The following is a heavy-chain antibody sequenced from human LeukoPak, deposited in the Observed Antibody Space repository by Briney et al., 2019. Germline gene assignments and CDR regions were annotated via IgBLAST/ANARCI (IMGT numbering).Heavy chain of an antibody. CDR3: SRDRPHNWFDP. CDR1: GFTFNNHW. V-gene: IGHV3-74*01. J-gene: IGHJ5*02. Sequence: PGGSLRLSCAASGFTFNNHWMHWVRQVPGKGLEWVSRIDNDESNTIYADSVKARFTISRDNAKNTLYLQMNSLRAEDTAMYYCSRDRPHNWFDPWGQGTLVTVSS. CDR2: IDNDESNT.